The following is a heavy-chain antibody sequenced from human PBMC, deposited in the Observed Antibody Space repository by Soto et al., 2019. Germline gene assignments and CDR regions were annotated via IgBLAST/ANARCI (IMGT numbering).Heavy chain of an antibody. D-gene: IGHD3-3*01. Sequence: GESLKISCKASGYRFTSYWIAWVRQLPGKGLEFMGIIYPGDFDTRYNPSFQGQVTISVDNSISTAYLQWSSLKASDTAMYYCARHGITIFGVVISRNWFDPWGQGTLVTVSS. CDR3: ARHGITIFGVVISRNWFDP. V-gene: IGHV5-51*01. CDR1: GYRFTSYW. CDR2: IYPGDFDT. J-gene: IGHJ5*02.